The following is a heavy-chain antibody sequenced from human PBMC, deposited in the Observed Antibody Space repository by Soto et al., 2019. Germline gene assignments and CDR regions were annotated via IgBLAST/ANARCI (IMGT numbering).Heavy chain of an antibody. V-gene: IGHV3-23*01. J-gene: IGHJ3*02. CDR2: ISGGTGTT. CDR3: ATVLSAAFDI. Sequence: LRLSCAVSGITFSGYSINWVRQAPGKGLEWVSGISGGTGTTYYADSVKGRFTISRDNSKSTVYLQMNSLRAEDTALYYCATVLSAAFDIWGQGTMVTVSS. CDR1: GITFSGYS.